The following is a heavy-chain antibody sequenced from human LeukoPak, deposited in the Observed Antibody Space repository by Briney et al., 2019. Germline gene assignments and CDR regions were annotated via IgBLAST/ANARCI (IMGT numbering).Heavy chain of an antibody. Sequence: PSETLSLTCSVYGVSISSGSNYWGWIRQPPGKTLEWIGSIYSSGSTYYNSSLKSRVIILIDTSKNHFSLTLSSVAAADSAVYYCTRSDGYGLVGIWGQGTMVTVSS. CDR2: IYSSGST. V-gene: IGHV4-39*07. D-gene: IGHD3-10*01. J-gene: IGHJ3*01. CDR3: TRSDGYGLVGI. CDR1: GVSISSGSNY.